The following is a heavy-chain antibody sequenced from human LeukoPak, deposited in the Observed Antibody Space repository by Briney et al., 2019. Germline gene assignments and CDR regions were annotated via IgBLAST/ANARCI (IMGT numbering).Heavy chain of an antibody. CDR1: GGSISSYY. CDR2: IYYSGST. D-gene: IGHD3-22*01. J-gene: IGHJ3*02. V-gene: IGHV4-39*07. Sequence: SETLSLTCTVSGGSISSYYWSRIRQPPGKGLEWIGSIYYSGSTYYNPSLKSRVTISVDTSKNQFSLKLSSVTAADTAVYYCARAHYYDSSGYNAFDIWGQGTMVTVSS. CDR3: ARAHYYDSSGYNAFDI.